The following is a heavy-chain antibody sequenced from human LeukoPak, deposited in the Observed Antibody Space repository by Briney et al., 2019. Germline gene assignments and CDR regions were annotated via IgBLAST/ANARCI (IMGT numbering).Heavy chain of an antibody. CDR3: TRVSTATFGY. CDR1: GFTFGDYA. D-gene: IGHD5/OR15-5a*01. CDR2: ISSKAYGGTT. J-gene: IGHJ4*02. V-gene: IGHV3-49*04. Sequence: PGRSLSLSCTSSGFTFGDYAMSWVRQAPGKGLEWVGFISSKAYGGTTEYAASVKGRFTISRDDSKSIAYLQMNSLKTEDTAVYYCTRVSTATFGYWGQGTLVTVSS.